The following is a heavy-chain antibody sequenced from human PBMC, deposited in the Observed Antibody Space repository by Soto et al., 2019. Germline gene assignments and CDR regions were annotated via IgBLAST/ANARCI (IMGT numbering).Heavy chain of an antibody. CDR2: IKSKTDGGTT. CDR3: ATVNYDFWNARSPKAP. J-gene: IGHJ5*02. Sequence: SHRLSYTASGFTFRNVWVSWVSKAPGKGLEWVGRIKSKTDGGTTDYAAPVQGRFTISRDDSIKTVYLQMNSLKTEDKAVYYCATVNYDFWNARSPKAPGVQGTLVT. V-gene: IGHV3-15*01. D-gene: IGHD3-3*01. CDR1: GFTFRNVW.